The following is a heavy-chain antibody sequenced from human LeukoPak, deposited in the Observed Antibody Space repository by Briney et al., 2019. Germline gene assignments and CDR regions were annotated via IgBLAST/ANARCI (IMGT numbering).Heavy chain of an antibody. Sequence: PSETLSLTCTVSGDSINSRSYYWGRIRQPPGKGLEWIGSIYYSGITYYNPSLKSRVTISVDTSENQFSLRLISVTAADTAVYYCARHFPHMDYSGWKQGWFDPWGQGTLVTVSS. J-gene: IGHJ5*02. V-gene: IGHV4-39*01. CDR2: IYYSGIT. D-gene: IGHD6-19*01. CDR3: ARHFPHMDYSGWKQGWFDP. CDR1: GDSINSRSYY.